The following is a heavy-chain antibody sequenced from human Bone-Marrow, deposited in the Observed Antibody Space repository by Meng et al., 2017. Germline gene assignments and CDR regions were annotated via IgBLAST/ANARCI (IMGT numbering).Heavy chain of an antibody. J-gene: IGHJ4*02. V-gene: IGHV4-34*01. CDR3: ARAVHVVVAATVYFDY. D-gene: IGHD2-15*01. Sequence: QVQLQQWGAGLLKASETLSLTCAVYGGSFSGYYWSWIRQPPGKGLEWIGEINHSGSTNYNPSLKSRVTISVDTSKNQFSLKLSSVTAADTAVYYCARAVHVVVAATVYFDYWGQGTLVTVSS. CDR2: INHSGST. CDR1: GGSFSGYY.